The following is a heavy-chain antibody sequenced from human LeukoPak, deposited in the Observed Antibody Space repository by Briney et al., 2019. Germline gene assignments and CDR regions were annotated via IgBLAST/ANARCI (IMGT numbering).Heavy chain of an antibody. CDR1: GGSISSGGYY. D-gene: IGHD3-22*01. V-gene: IGHV4-31*03. J-gene: IGHJ4*02. CDR3: ARVSSGDDSSGYYHPPEKYFDY. CDR2: IYYSGST. Sequence: SQTLSLTCTVSGGSISSGGYYWSWIRQHPGKGLEWIGYIYYSGSTYYNPSLKSRVTISVDTSKNQFSLKLSSVTAADTAVYYCARVSSGDDSSGYYHPPEKYFDYWGQGTLVTVSS.